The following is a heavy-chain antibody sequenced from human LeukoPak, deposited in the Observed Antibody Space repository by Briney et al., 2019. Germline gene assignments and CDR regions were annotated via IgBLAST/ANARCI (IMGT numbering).Heavy chain of an antibody. Sequence: GGSLRLSCAASGFTFRAYSMNWVRQAPGKGPEWVSHISSSSSTIYYADSVKGRFTISRDNAKNPLYLQMNSLRDEDTAVYYCVRGDGWFGELLNFDNWGQGTLVTVSS. D-gene: IGHD3-10*01. J-gene: IGHJ4*02. V-gene: IGHV3-48*02. CDR1: GFTFRAYS. CDR2: ISSSSSTI. CDR3: VRGDGWFGELLNFDN.